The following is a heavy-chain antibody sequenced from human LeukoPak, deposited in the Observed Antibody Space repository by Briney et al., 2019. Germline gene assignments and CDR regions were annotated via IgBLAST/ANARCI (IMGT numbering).Heavy chain of an antibody. Sequence: PSETLSLTCTVSGGSISSYYWGWIRQPPGKGLEWIGSIYYSGSTYYNPSLKSRVTISVDTSKNQFSLKLSSVTAADTAVYYCARLVVVTEYYFDYWGQGTLVTVSS. CDR2: IYYSGST. D-gene: IGHD3-22*01. J-gene: IGHJ4*02. CDR3: ARLVVVTEYYFDY. V-gene: IGHV4-39*01. CDR1: GGSISSYY.